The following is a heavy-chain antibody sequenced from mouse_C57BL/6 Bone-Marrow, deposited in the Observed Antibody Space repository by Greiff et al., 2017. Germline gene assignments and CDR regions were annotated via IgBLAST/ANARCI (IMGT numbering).Heavy chain of an antibody. Sequence: DVKLVESEGGLVQPGSSMKLSCTASGFTFSDYYMAWVRQVPEKGLEWVANINYDGSSTYYLDSLKSRFIISRDNAKNILYLQMSSLKSEDTATYYCATYDQDYFDYWGQGTTLTVSS. CDR2: INYDGSST. J-gene: IGHJ2*01. V-gene: IGHV5-16*01. D-gene: IGHD2-3*01. CDR3: ATYDQDYFDY. CDR1: GFTFSDYY.